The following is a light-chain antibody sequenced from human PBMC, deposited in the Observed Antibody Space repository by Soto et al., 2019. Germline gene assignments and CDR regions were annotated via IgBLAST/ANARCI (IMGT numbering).Light chain of an antibody. J-gene: IGKJ1*01. V-gene: IGKV3-15*01. CDR3: QHYNNWPPWT. CDR1: QSVSSN. Sequence: EIVMTQSPVTLSVSPGERATLSCRASQSVSSNLAWYQQKPGQAPRLLIYGASTRATGVPARFSGSGSGTEFPHTISSLQSEDFAVYYCQHYNNWPPWTFGQGTKVEIK. CDR2: GAS.